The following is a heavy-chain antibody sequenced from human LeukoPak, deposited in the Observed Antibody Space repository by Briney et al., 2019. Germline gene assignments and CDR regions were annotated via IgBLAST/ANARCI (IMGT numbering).Heavy chain of an antibody. CDR1: GFTFDDYA. CDR3: AKGIGSHYYGSGVDY. D-gene: IGHD3-10*01. Sequence: GGSLRLSCAASGFTFDDYAMHWVRQAPGKGLEWVSGISWNSGSIGYADSVKGRFTISRDNAKNSLYLQMNSLRAEDTALYYCAKGIGSHYYGSGVDYWGQGTLVTVSS. J-gene: IGHJ4*02. CDR2: ISWNSGSI. V-gene: IGHV3-9*01.